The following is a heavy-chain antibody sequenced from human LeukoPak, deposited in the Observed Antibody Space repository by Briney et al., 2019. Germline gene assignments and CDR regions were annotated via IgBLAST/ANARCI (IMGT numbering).Heavy chain of an antibody. Sequence: SETLSLTCTVSGGSISSYYWSWIRQPPGKGLEWIGYIYYSGSTNYNPSLRSRVTISVDTSKNQFSLKLSSVTAADTAVYYCAREGFIRMDVWGKGTTVTVSS. CDR1: GGSISSYY. CDR3: AREGFIRMDV. J-gene: IGHJ6*03. CDR2: IYYSGST. V-gene: IGHV4-59*01.